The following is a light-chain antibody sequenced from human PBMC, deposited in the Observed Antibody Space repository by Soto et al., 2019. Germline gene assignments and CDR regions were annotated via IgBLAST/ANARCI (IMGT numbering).Light chain of an antibody. CDR3: QQLNSYPH. V-gene: IGKV1-9*01. Sequence: DLQLTQSPSLLSASVVDRVTITCLASQDISSFLAWYQQKPGKAPNLLISGASTLQSGVPSRFSGSGSGTEFTLTISSLQPEDFATYYCQQLNSYPHFGQGTRLEIK. CDR1: QDISSF. CDR2: GAS. J-gene: IGKJ5*01.